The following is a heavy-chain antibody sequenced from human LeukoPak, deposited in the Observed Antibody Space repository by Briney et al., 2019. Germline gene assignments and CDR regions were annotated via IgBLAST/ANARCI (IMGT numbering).Heavy chain of an antibody. Sequence: ASVKVSCKVSGYTLTELSMHWVRQAPGKGLEWMGGFDPKDGETIYAQKFQGRVTMTEDTSTDTAYMELSSLRSEDTAVYYCATGRRPYDFWSGYTYYFDYWGQGTLVTVSS. CDR2: FDPKDGET. V-gene: IGHV1-24*01. CDR1: GYTLTELS. CDR3: ATGRRPYDFWSGYTYYFDY. D-gene: IGHD3-3*01. J-gene: IGHJ4*02.